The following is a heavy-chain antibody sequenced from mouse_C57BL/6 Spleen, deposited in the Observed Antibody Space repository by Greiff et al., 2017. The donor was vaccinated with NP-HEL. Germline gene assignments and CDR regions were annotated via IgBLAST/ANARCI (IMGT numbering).Heavy chain of an antibody. CDR3: ARDALYDYDLAWFAY. J-gene: IGHJ3*01. CDR1: GFTFSSYA. CDR2: ISDGGSYT. Sequence: EVQRVESGGGLVKPGGSLKLSCAASGFTFSSYAMSWVRQTPEKRLEWVATISDGGSYTYYPDNVKGRFTISRDNAKNNLYLQMSHLKSEDTAMYYCARDALYDYDLAWFAYWGQGTLVTVSA. D-gene: IGHD2-4*01. V-gene: IGHV5-4*01.